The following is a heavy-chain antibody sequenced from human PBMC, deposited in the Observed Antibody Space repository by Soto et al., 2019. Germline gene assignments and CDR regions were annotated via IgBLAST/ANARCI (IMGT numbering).Heavy chain of an antibody. CDR2: ISGYNGNT. CDR3: AGEGQAPYYYYGMDV. Sequence: QVQVVQSGDEVKKPGASVKVSCKASGYTFTNYGFSWVRQAPGQGLEWMGWISGYNGNTKYAEKFQGRVTMTTDTSTSTAYMELRSLRSDDMAVYYCAGEGQAPYYYYGMDVWGQGTAVTVSS. CDR1: GYTFTNYG. J-gene: IGHJ6*02. V-gene: IGHV1-18*03.